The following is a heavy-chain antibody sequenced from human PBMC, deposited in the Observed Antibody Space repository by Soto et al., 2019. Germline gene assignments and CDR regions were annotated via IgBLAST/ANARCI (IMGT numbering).Heavy chain of an antibody. D-gene: IGHD2-2*01. CDR1: GFTFSSYS. J-gene: IGHJ6*02. CDR2: ISSSSSYI. Sequence: PGGSLRLSCAASGFTFSSYSMNWVRQAPGKGLEWVSSISSSSSYIYYADSVKGRFTISRDNAKNSLYLQMNSLRAEDTAVYYCARDLPAGRYGMDVWGQGTTVTVSS. CDR3: ARDLPAGRYGMDV. V-gene: IGHV3-21*01.